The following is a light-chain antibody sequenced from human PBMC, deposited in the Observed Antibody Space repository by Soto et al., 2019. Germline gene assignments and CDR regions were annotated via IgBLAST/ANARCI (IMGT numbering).Light chain of an antibody. Sequence: EIVLTQSPGTLSLSPGDTATLSCRASQSLSSSYLAWYQQRPGQAPRLLIYDASSRASGIPDRFSGSGSGTDFTLTITRLDPEDVEVYYCQQYGGSMTFGQGTRLEIE. J-gene: IGKJ5*01. CDR1: QSLSSSY. V-gene: IGKV3-20*01. CDR3: QQYGGSMT. CDR2: DAS.